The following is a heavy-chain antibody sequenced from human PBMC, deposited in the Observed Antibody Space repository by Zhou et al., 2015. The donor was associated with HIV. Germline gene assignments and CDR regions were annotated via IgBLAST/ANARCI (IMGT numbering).Heavy chain of an antibody. D-gene: IGHD6-13*01. J-gene: IGHJ6*02. V-gene: IGHV1-69*12. CDR2: IIPIFGTA. CDR1: GGTFSSYA. CDR3: AAPWGQQLVRHYYYYGMDV. Sequence: QVQLVQSGAEVKKPGSSVKVSCKASGGTFSSYAISWVRQAPGQGLEWMGGIIPIFGTANYAQKFQGRVTITADESTSTAYMELSSLRSEDTAVYYCAAPWGQQLVRHYYYYGMDVWGQGTTVTVSS.